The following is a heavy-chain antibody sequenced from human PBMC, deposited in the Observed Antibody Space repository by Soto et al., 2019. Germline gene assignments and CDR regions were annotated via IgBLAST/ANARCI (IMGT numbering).Heavy chain of an antibody. CDR1: GFTFTTYG. CDR2: ISCDGINQ. J-gene: IGHJ4*02. CDR3: AQEPGLYDC. Sequence: GWSLRLSCAASGFTFTTYGLHWVRQAPGKGLEWVAVISCDGINQYYADSVKGRFTISSDSSKNTVYLEMNSLRTEDTAVYYCAQEPGLYDCWGPGTLVTFAS. D-gene: IGHD1-1*01. V-gene: IGHV3-30*18.